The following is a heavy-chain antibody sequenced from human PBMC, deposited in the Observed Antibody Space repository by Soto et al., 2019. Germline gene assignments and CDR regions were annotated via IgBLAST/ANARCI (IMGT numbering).Heavy chain of an antibody. D-gene: IGHD2-2*01. V-gene: IGHV3-23*01. CDR2: ISGSGGST. CDR1: GFTFSSYA. CDR3: AKDFLRRGGGPAATKELSPYNWFDP. Sequence: GGSLRLSCAASGFTFSSYAMSWVRQAPGKGLEWVSAISGSGGSTYYADSVKGRFTISRDNSKNTLYLQMNSLRAEDTAVYYCAKDFLRRGGGPAATKELSPYNWFDPWGQGTLVTVSS. J-gene: IGHJ5*02.